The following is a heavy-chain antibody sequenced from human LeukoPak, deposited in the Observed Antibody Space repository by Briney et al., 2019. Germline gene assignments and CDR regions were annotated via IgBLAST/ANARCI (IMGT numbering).Heavy chain of an antibody. V-gene: IGHV3-74*01. CDR1: GFTLSAYW. CDR3: AKEPGIAAAAQNNWFDP. J-gene: IGHJ5*02. CDR2: IEGDGNRI. Sequence: GGSLRLSCAASGFTLSAYWMHWVRQAPGKGLMWVSRIEGDGNRITYADSVKGRFTISRDNAKNTLYLQMNSLRAEDTAVYYCAKEPGIAAAAQNNWFDPWGQGTLVTVSS. D-gene: IGHD6-13*01.